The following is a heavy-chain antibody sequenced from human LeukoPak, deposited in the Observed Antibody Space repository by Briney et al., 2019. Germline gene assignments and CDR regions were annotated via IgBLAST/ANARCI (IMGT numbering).Heavy chain of an antibody. CDR1: GGSINSGGYY. CDR3: ARGPDYTNYVDS. J-gene: IGHJ4*02. CDR2: ISTRGIT. V-gene: IGHV4-61*02. D-gene: IGHD4-11*01. Sequence: PSETPSLTRTVSGGSINSGGYYWSWIRQPAGKGLEWIGRISTRGITKYNPSLKSRVTIPVDTSKNQFSLNLSSVTAADTAVYYCARGPDYTNYVDSWGQGTLVTVSS.